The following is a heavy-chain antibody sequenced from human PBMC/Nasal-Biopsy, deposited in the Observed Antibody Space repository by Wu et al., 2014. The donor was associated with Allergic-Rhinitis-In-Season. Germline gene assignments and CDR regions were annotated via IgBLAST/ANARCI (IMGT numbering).Heavy chain of an antibody. D-gene: IGHD3-16*01. CDR3: ARAPFRGIVVPDM. V-gene: IGHV4-61*02. J-gene: IGHJ4*02. CDR1: GASLSSDNYY. Sequence: TLSLTCTVSGASLSSDNYYWTWIRQPAGKGLEWIGRFYTSGSTNYSPSLQSRVSMSMDKSKNQLSLILTSVTAADSAVYYCARAPFRGIVVPDMWGQGTLVTVSS. CDR2: FYTSGST.